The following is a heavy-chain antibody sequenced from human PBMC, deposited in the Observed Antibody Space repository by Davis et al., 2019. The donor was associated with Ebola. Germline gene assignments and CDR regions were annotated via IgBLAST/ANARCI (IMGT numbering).Heavy chain of an antibody. CDR1: GGSISSSNW. CDR3: ARAPVLWFRFDY. J-gene: IGHJ4*02. CDR2: IYHSGST. D-gene: IGHD3-10*01. Sequence: MPGGSLRLSCAVSGGSISSSNWWSWVRQPPGKGLEWIGEIYHSGSTNYNPSLKSRVTISVDKSKNQFSLKLSSVTAADTAVYYCARAPVLWFRFDYWGQGTLVTVSS. V-gene: IGHV4-4*02.